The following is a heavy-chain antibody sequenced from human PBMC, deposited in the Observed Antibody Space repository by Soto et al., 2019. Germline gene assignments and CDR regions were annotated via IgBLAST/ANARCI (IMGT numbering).Heavy chain of an antibody. CDR2: INPSGGST. V-gene: IGHV1-46*01. CDR3: ARDFHPNFWGSSHLYYYGMDV. D-gene: IGHD6-13*01. Sequence: GASVKVSCKASGYTFTSYYMHWVRQAPGQGLEWMGIINPSGGSTSYAQKFQGRVTMTRDTSTSTVYMELSSLRSEDTAVYYCARDFHPNFWGSSHLYYYGMDVWGQGTTVTVSS. CDR1: GYTFTSYY. J-gene: IGHJ6*02.